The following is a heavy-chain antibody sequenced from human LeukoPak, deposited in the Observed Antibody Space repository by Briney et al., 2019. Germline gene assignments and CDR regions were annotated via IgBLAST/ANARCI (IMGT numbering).Heavy chain of an antibody. CDR1: GYTFTSYG. CDR2: XXXYNGNT. D-gene: IGHD3-22*01. J-gene: IGHJ6*02. V-gene: IGHV1-18*01. CDR3: ARQLDSSGYWXGGYGMDV. Sequence: ASVKVSCKASGYTFTSYGISWVRQAPGQGLEWMGWXXXYNGNTNYAQKLQGRVTMTTDTSTSTAYMELRSLRSDDTAVYYCARQLDSSGYWXGGYGMDVWGQGTTVTVSS.